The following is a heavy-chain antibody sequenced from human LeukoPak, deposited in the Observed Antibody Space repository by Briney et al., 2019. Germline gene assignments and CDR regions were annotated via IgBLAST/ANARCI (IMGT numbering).Heavy chain of an antibody. Sequence: GASVKVSCKASGYTFTSYDINWVRQAPGQGLEWMGIINPSGGNTNYAQKFQGRVAMTRDTSTSTVYMELSSLRSEDTAVYYCARGAYYYDSSGRNYFDYWGQGSLVIVSS. CDR1: GYTFTSYD. CDR3: ARGAYYYDSSGRNYFDY. D-gene: IGHD3-22*01. J-gene: IGHJ4*02. CDR2: INPSGGNT. V-gene: IGHV1-46*01.